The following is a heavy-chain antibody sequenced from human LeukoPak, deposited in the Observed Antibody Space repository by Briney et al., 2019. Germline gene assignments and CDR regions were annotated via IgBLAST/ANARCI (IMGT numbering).Heavy chain of an antibody. CDR2: ISYDGSNK. CDR3: AKDWSDYGDYGNWFDP. J-gene: IGHJ5*02. CDR1: GFTFSSYG. D-gene: IGHD4-17*01. V-gene: IGHV3-30*18. Sequence: QPGRSLRLSCAASGFTFSSYGMHWVRQAPGKGLEWVAVISYDGSNKYYADSVKGRFTISRDNSKNTLYLQMNSLRAEDTAVYYCAKDWSDYGDYGNWFDPWGQGTLVTVSS.